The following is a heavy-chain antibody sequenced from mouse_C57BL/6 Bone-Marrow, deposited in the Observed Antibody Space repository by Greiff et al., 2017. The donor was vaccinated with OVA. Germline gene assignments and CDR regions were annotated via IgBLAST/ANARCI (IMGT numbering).Heavy chain of an antibody. Sequence: VQLQQSGAELARPGASVKMSCKASGYTFTSYTMHWVKQRPGQGLEWIGYINPSSGYTKYNQKFKDKATSTADKSSSTAYMQLSSLTSEDSAVYYCARWGRRGYFDYWGQGTTLTVSS. J-gene: IGHJ2*01. CDR1: GYTFTSYT. CDR3: ARWGRRGYFDY. CDR2: INPSSGYT. D-gene: IGHD2-12*01. V-gene: IGHV1-4*01.